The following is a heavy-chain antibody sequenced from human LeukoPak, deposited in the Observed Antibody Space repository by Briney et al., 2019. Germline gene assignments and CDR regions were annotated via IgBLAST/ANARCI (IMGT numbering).Heavy chain of an antibody. Sequence: GGSLRPSCAASGFTFSDYYMSWIRQAPGKGLEWVSYISSSGSTIYYADSVKGRFTISRDNAKNSLYLRMNSLRAEDTAVYYCATNGQVPAAGVPRGGLNWFDPWGQGTLVTVSS. CDR2: ISSSGSTI. J-gene: IGHJ5*02. V-gene: IGHV3-11*04. D-gene: IGHD2-2*01. CDR1: GFTFSDYY. CDR3: ATNGQVPAAGVPRGGLNWFDP.